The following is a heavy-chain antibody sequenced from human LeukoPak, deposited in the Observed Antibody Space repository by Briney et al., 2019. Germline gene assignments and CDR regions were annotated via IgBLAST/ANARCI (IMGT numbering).Heavy chain of an antibody. Sequence: GGSLRLSCAASGFTFSSYAMSWVRQAPEKGLEWVSTISGSGGGTYYADSVKGRFTISRDDSKNTLYLQMNSLRAEDTAVYYCVSARGRYRNNCFDYWGQGTLVTVSS. CDR1: GFTFSSYA. CDR3: VSARGRYRNNCFDY. D-gene: IGHD1-26*01. V-gene: IGHV3-23*01. J-gene: IGHJ4*02. CDR2: ISGSGGGT.